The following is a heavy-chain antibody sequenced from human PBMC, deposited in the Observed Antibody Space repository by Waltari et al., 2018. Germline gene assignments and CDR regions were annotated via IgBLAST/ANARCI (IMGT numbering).Heavy chain of an antibody. Sequence: EVRLMESGGGLVQPGGSLRLSCAASGFSFNTYWMSWVRQAPGKGLELVANIKGDGNVKHYVDSVRGRFTISRDNARSSLYLQMDSLRAEDTAVYYCARDGELSGAIPFDYWGQGTLVTVSS. V-gene: IGHV3-7*01. J-gene: IGHJ4*02. CDR1: GFSFNTYW. D-gene: IGHD1-26*01. CDR3: ARDGELSGAIPFDY. CDR2: IKGDGNVK.